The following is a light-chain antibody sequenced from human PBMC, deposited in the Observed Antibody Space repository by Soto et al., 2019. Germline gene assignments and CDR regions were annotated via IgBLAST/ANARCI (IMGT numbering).Light chain of an antibody. Sequence: EIVLTQSPGTLSLSPGERATLSCRASQSVSSSYLAWYQQKPGQAPRLLIYGASSRATGIPDRFSGSGSGTDFTRTISRLEPEDFAVYYCQQYGSSLRTFGQVTTAEI. CDR1: QSVSSSY. J-gene: IGKJ1*01. CDR2: GAS. CDR3: QQYGSSLRT. V-gene: IGKV3-20*01.